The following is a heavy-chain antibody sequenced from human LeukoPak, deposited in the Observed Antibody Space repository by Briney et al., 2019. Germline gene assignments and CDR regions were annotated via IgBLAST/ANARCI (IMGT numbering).Heavy chain of an antibody. Sequence: PGGSLRLSCAASGFNFDKYGMHWVRQAPGKGLEWVTFIRFDGSDEYYADSVKGRFSISRDNSKKQLYLQMNSLKSEDTAVYYCANLDDYWGRGTLVTVSS. CDR2: IRFDGSDE. D-gene: IGHD1-1*01. CDR3: ANLDDY. V-gene: IGHV3-30*02. CDR1: GFNFDKYG. J-gene: IGHJ4*02.